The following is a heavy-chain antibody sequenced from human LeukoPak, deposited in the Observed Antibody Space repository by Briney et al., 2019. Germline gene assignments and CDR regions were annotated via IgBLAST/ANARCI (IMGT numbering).Heavy chain of an antibody. Sequence: KPSETLSLTCAVYGGSFSGYYWSWIRQPPGKGLEWIGEINHSGSTNYNPSLKSRVTISVDTSKNQFSLKLSSVTAADTAVYYCARIKPMRFAYSTNNGNFDYWGQGTLVTVSS. V-gene: IGHV4-34*01. CDR2: INHSGST. CDR3: ARIKPMRFAYSTNNGNFDY. D-gene: IGHD4-11*01. J-gene: IGHJ4*02. CDR1: GGSFSGYY.